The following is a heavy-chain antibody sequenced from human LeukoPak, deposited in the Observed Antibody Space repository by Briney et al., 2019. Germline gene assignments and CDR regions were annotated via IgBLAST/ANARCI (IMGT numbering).Heavy chain of an antibody. CDR1: GGSISSYY. Sequence: SEALSLTCTVSGGSISSYYWSWIRQPPGKGLEWIGYIYYSGSTNYNPSLKSRVTISVDTSKNQFSLKLSSVTAADTAVYYCARDSSGWYYFDYWGQGTLVTVSS. D-gene: IGHD6-19*01. V-gene: IGHV4-59*01. CDR2: IYYSGST. CDR3: ARDSSGWYYFDY. J-gene: IGHJ4*02.